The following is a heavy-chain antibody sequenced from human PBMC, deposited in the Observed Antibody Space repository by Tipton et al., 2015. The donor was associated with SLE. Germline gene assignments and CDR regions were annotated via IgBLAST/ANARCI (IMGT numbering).Heavy chain of an antibody. CDR1: GGSLSFDY. J-gene: IGHJ2*01. V-gene: IGHV4-4*07. D-gene: IGHD4-17*01. Sequence: TLSLTCTVSGGSLSFDYWGWIRQAAGRGLEWVGRIYSSGDRDYNPSLRSRVTMSIDASQNRVSLRLKSVSAADTAVYYCARGSDGEYVRYFDVWGPGTLVTVSS. CDR2: IYSSGDR. CDR3: ARGSDGEYVRYFDV.